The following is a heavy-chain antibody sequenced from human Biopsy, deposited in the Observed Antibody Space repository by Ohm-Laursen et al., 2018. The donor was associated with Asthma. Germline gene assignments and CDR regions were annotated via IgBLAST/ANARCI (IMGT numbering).Heavy chain of an antibody. CDR2: IDPNSGGT. V-gene: IGHV1-2*06. CDR3: ARIKIRIGAGTDRYFDL. D-gene: IGHD3-16*01. Sequence: SVKVSCKASGYPFTDYYVHWVRQAPGQELEWMGRIDPNSGGTNYAQKFLGRVTMTRDTSVNTAFMVLSRLRSDDTAVYYCARIKIRIGAGTDRYFDLWGRGTLVTVSS. J-gene: IGHJ2*01. CDR1: GYPFTDYY.